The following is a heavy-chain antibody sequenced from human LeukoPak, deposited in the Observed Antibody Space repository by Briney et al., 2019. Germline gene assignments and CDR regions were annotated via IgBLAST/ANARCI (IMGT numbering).Heavy chain of an antibody. V-gene: IGHV1-46*01. D-gene: IGHD2-2*02. CDR3: ARDQAYCSSTSCYRYYYYYMDV. J-gene: IGHJ6*03. Sequence: GASVTVSFKASGYTFTIYYMHWVRQAPGQGREGMGVINPSGGSTSYAQKFQGRVTMTRDMSTSTVYMELSSLRSEDTAVYYCARDQAYCSSTSCYRYYYYYMDVWGKGTTVTVSS. CDR1: GYTFTIYY. CDR2: INPSGGST.